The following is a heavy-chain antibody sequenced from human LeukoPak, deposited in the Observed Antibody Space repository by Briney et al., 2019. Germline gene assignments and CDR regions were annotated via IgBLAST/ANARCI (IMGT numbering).Heavy chain of an antibody. CDR2: TYYRSKWYH. Sequence: SQTLSLTCVISGDSVSSNTASWNWIRQSPSRGLEWLGRTYYRSKWYHDYAVTVKSRMTINPDTSKNQFSVQLNSVTPEDTAVYYCARDFDFWGQGTMVTVSS. CDR3: ARDFDF. CDR1: GDSVSSNTAS. V-gene: IGHV6-1*01. J-gene: IGHJ3*01.